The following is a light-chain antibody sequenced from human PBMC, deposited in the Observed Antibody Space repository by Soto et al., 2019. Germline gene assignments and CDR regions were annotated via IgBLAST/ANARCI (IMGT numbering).Light chain of an antibody. CDR1: QGLRSY. J-gene: IGKJ4*01. CDR3: QQVNNYPLT. V-gene: IGKV1-9*01. Sequence: IQLTQSPSSLSASVGDRVTITCRASQGLRSYLAWYQQKPGKAPKLLIYAASTLHSGVPSRFSGSESGTDFTLTISSLQPEDFGTYYCQQVNNYPLTFGGGTKVEIK. CDR2: AAS.